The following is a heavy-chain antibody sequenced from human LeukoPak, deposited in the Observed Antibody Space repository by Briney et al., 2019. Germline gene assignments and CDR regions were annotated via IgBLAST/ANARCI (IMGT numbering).Heavy chain of an antibody. V-gene: IGHV1-2*04. D-gene: IGHD6-19*01. CDR1: GYTFTGYY. CDR3: ALGTVAGNRFQFDY. Sequence: ASVKVSCKASGYTFTGYYMHWVRQAPGQGLEWMGWINPNSGGTNYAQKFQGCVTMTRDTSISTAYMELSRLRSDDTAVYYCALGTVAGNRFQFDYWGQGTLVTVSS. CDR2: INPNSGGT. J-gene: IGHJ4*02.